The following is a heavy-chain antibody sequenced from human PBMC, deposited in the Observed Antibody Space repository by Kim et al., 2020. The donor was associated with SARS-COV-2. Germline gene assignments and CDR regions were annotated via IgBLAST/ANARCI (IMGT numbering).Heavy chain of an antibody. CDR2: IYYSGST. CDR3: ARAIVATRWFDP. J-gene: IGHJ5*02. D-gene: IGHD5-12*01. Sequence: SETLSLTCTVSGGSISSYYWSWIRQPPGKGLEWIGYIYYSGSTNYNPSLKSRVTISVDTSKNQFSLKLSSVTAADTAVYYCARAIVATRWFDPWGQGTLV. V-gene: IGHV4-59*01. CDR1: GGSISSYY.